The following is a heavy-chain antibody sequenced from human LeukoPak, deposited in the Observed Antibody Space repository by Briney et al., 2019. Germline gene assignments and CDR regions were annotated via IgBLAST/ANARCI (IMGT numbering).Heavy chain of an antibody. CDR2: IYPVDSET. D-gene: IGHD3-22*01. J-gene: IGHJ4*02. CDR3: ARHMPYYYDSSVYTALGDY. CDR1: GYSFTTYW. V-gene: IGHV5-51*01. Sequence: GESLKISCKDSGYSFTTYWIGWVRQMLGKGLEWMAIIYPVDSETKYSPSFQGQVTISADKSISTPYLQWSSLKAPNTAMYYSARHMPYYYDSSVYTALGDYWGQGTLVTVSS.